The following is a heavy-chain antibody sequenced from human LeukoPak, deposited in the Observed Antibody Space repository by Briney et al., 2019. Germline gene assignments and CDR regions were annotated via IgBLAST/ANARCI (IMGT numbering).Heavy chain of an antibody. CDR3: ARGARAKTTVYYYYCMDV. V-gene: IGHV4-59*01. J-gene: IGHJ6*03. CDR1: GGSISSYY. Sequence: PSETLSLTCTVSGGSISSYYWSWIRQPPGKGLEWIGYIYYSGSTNYNPSLKSRVTISVDTSKNQFSLKLSSVTAADTAVYYCARGARAKTTVYYYYCMDVWGKGTTVTVSS. CDR2: IYYSGST. D-gene: IGHD4-17*01.